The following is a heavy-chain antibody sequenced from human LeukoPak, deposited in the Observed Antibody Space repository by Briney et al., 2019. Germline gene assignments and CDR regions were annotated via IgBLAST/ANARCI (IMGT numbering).Heavy chain of an antibody. V-gene: IGHV3-23*01. D-gene: IGHD3-10*01. CDR1: GFTFNTYA. CDR2: ISGSADKT. J-gene: IGHJ4*02. CDR3: AKPYGSGSYYSGGFDS. Sequence: GGSLSLSCEASGFTFNTYAMSWFRKAPGKGLEWVSTISGSADKTYYADSVKGRFIISRDSSKNTLYLQMNSLRVEDTAVYYCAKPYGSGSYYSGGFDSWGQGTLVTVSS.